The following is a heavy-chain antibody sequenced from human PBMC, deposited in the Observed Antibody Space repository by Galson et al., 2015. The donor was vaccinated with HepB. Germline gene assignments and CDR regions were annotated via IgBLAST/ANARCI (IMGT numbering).Heavy chain of an antibody. CDR1: GITFSNYV. V-gene: IGHV3-23*01. J-gene: IGHJ5*02. D-gene: IGHD3-10*01. Sequence: RLSCAASGITFSNYVMNWVRQAPGKGLEWVSGIRGKGGNTDYTDSVKGRFTISRDNSKNTLFLQMNSLRVDDTAVYYCAKGLGGLWYVESWGQGTLVTVSS. CDR2: IRGKGGNT. CDR3: AKGLGGLWYVES.